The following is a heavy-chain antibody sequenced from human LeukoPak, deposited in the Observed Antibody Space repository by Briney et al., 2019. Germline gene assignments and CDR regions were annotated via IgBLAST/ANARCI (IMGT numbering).Heavy chain of an antibody. CDR2: INPDGSGT. CDR3: ARAPTAPGGYD. Sequence: GGSLRLSCAASGFTSSTYWMHWVRQSPGKGLVWVSRINPDGSGTSHADSVKGRFTISRDNAKNTLYLQMNSLRAEDTAVYYCARAPTAPGGYDWGQGTLVTVSS. CDR1: GFTSSTYW. V-gene: IGHV3-74*01. D-gene: IGHD3-16*01. J-gene: IGHJ4*02.